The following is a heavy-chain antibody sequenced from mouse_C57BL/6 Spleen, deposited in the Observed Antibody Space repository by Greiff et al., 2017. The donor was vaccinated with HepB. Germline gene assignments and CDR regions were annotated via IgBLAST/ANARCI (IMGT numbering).Heavy chain of an antibody. CDR2: INYDGSST. D-gene: IGHD2-4*01. J-gene: IGHJ2*01. CDR1: GFTFSDYY. Sequence: EVMLVESEGGLVQPGSSMKLSCTASGFTFSDYYMAWVRQVPEKGLEWVANINYDGSSTYYLDSLKSRFIISRDNAKNILYLQMSSLKSEDTATYYCAREAGGITSYYFDYWGQGTTLTVSS. CDR3: AREAGGITSYYFDY. V-gene: IGHV5-16*01.